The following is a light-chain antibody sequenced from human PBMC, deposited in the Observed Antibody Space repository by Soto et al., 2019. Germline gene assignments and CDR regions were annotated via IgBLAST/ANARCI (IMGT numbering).Light chain of an antibody. J-gene: IGLJ2*01. Sequence: QSVLTQPASVSGSPGQPITISCTGTSSDVGGYNSVSWYQQHPGKAPKLMIYEVSNRPSGVSNRFSGSKSGNTASLTISGLQAADEADYNCSSYRSSDTVVFGGGTKLTVL. CDR1: SSDVGGYNS. CDR2: EVS. V-gene: IGLV2-14*01. CDR3: SSYRSSDTVV.